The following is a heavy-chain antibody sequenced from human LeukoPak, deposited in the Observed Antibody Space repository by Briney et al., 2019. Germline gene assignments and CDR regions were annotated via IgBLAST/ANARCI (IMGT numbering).Heavy chain of an antibody. J-gene: IGHJ4*02. Sequence: SETLSLTCTVSGGSISSSSYYWGWIRQPPGKGLEWIGSIYYSGSTYYNPSLKSQVTISVDTSKNQFSLKLSSVTAADTAVYYCARSRYDFWSGYYEGTFDYWGQGTLVTVSS. V-gene: IGHV4-39*01. CDR3: ARSRYDFWSGYYEGTFDY. CDR2: IYYSGST. D-gene: IGHD3-3*01. CDR1: GGSISSSSYY.